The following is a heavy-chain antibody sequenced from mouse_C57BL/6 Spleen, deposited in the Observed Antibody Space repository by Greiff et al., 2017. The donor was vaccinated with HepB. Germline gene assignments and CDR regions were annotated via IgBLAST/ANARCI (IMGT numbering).Heavy chain of an antibody. J-gene: IGHJ1*03. CDR2: IDPSDSYT. Sequence: QVQLQQPGAELVMPGASVKLSCKASGYTFTSYWMHWVKQRPGQGLEWIGEIDPSDSYTNYNQKFKGKSTLTVDKSSSTAYMQLSSLTSEDSAVYYCARSLHYYGSSYLYFDVWGTATTVTVSS. CDR3: ARSLHYYGSSYLYFDV. V-gene: IGHV1-69*01. D-gene: IGHD1-1*01. CDR1: GYTFTSYW.